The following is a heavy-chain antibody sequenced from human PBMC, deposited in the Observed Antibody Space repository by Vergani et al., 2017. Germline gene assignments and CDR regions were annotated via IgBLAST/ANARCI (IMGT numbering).Heavy chain of an antibody. D-gene: IGHD3-22*01. J-gene: IGHJ4*02. CDR3: ARDPDRAHPFDY. CDR1: GFTFSSYS. CDR2: ISSSSSYI. Sequence: EVQLVESGGGLVKPGGSLRLSCAASGFTFSSYSMNWVRQAPGKGLEWVSSISSSSSYIYYADSVKGRFTISRYNAKKSLYLQMNSLRAEDTAVYYCARDPDRAHPFDYWGQGTLVTVSS. V-gene: IGHV3-21*01.